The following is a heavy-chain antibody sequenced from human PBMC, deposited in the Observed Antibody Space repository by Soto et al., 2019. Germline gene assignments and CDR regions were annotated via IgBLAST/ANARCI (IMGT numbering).Heavy chain of an antibody. Sequence: PAETLSLTCAVSGTSISSYYWSWIRQPPGKGLEWIANIHYSGTTNYNPSLASRVTLSVDTSKNQFSLKMTSVTAADRAMYFCARYNSYAIDYWGRGTLVTVSS. V-gene: IGHV4-59*01. D-gene: IGHD2-8*01. CDR1: GTSISSYY. CDR2: IHYSGTT. J-gene: IGHJ4*02. CDR3: ARYNSYAIDY.